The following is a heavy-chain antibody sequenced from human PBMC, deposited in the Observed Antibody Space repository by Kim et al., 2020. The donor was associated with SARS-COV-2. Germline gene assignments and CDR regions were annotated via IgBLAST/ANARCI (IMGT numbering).Heavy chain of an antibody. CDR3: ARELGVPGAIKTNWLDP. D-gene: IGHD2-2*01. J-gene: IGHJ5*02. Sequence: ASVKVSCKAFGYRFSHDGMNWVRQAPGQGLEWMGWIDTNTGTPTYAEGFRGRFVFSLDTSVSTAYLQINNLKAEDTATYYCARELGVPGAIKTNWLDPWGQGTLVTVSA. V-gene: IGHV7-4-1*02. CDR1: GYRFSHDG. CDR2: IDTNTGTP.